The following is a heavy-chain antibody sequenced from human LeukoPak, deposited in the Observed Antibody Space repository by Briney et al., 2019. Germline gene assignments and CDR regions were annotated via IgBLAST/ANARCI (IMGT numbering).Heavy chain of an antibody. CDR2: INPNSGGT. J-gene: IGHJ4*02. CDR3: ARAAGYGSSWYTDY. Sequence: GAPVKVSCKASGYTFTGYYMHWVRQAPGQGLEWMGWINPNSGGTNYAQKFRGRVTMTRDTSISTAYMEMSRLTSDDTALYYCARAAGYGSSWYTDYWGQGTLVTVSS. V-gene: IGHV1-2*02. CDR1: GYTFTGYY. D-gene: IGHD6-13*01.